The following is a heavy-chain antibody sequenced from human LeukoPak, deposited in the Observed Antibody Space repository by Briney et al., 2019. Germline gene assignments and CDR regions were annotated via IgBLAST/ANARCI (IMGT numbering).Heavy chain of an antibody. CDR1: GFTFDDHT. CDR3: AKSDHRGDGFNYDY. J-gene: IGHJ4*02. D-gene: IGHD5-24*01. Sequence: GGSLRVSCAASGFTFDDHTMHWVRQAPGKGLGWVSLISWDGGVTKYAGSVKGRFTISRDNTKKSLYLQMNSLRTEDTALYYCAKSDHRGDGFNYDYWGQGTLVTVSS. CDR2: ISWDGGVT. V-gene: IGHV3-43*01.